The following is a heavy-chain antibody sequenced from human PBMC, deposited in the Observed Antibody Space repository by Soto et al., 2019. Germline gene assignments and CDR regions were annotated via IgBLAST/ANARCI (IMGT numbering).Heavy chain of an antibody. CDR3: ARPTVVGATVRYFFDY. CDR1: GYTFTNYY. J-gene: IGHJ4*01. V-gene: IGHV1-46*01. Sequence: GASVKFSCKASGYTFTNYYIHWVRQAPGQGLEWMGVINPGGGSTNYAQKFKGRVTMTRDTSTSTVYMELSSLTSEDTAVYYCARPTVVGATVRYFFDYWGQGTLVTVSS. CDR2: INPGGGST. D-gene: IGHD1-26*01.